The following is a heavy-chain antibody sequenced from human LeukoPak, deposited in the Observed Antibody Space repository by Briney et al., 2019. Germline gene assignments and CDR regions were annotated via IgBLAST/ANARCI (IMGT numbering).Heavy chain of an antibody. V-gene: IGHV3-21*01. Sequence: GGSLRLSCAASGFTFSSYSMNWVRQAPGKGLEWVSSISSSSSYIYYADSVKGRFTISRDNSKNTLYLQMNSLRAEDTAVYYCAKFRNIAATEYFQHWGQGTLVTVSS. J-gene: IGHJ1*01. CDR3: AKFRNIAATEYFQH. CDR1: GFTFSSYS. CDR2: ISSSSSYI. D-gene: IGHD6-13*01.